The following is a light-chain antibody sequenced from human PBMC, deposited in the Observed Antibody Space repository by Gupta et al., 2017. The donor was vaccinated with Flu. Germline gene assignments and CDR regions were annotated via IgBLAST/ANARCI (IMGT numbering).Light chain of an antibody. J-gene: IGKJ1*01. Sequence: DIQMTQSPSTLSASVGDRVTITCRASQSFSNWLAWYQQKPGKAPKLLMYQTSTLESGVPSRFSGSGSGTEFTLTISSLQPDDLATYYCQQYNTYPWTFGQGTKVEIK. CDR2: QTS. CDR3: QQYNTYPWT. V-gene: IGKV1-5*03. CDR1: QSFSNW.